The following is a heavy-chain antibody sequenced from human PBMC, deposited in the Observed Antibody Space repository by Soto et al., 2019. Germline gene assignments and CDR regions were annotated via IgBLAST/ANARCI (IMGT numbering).Heavy chain of an antibody. CDR2: VHHSWGS. J-gene: IGHJ6*02. D-gene: IGHD3-10*01. CDR1: GGSISSYY. Sequence: QVQLQESGPGLVKPSETLSLSCTVSGGSISSYYWSWFRQSPGKRMEWIGYVHHSWGSSYNPSLQSRVAISLHTSKSQFSLTATSVTATDTAVYYCGRQGFGPLHGLVDVWGQGTTVTVSS. V-gene: IGHV4-59*08. CDR3: GRQGFGPLHGLVDV.